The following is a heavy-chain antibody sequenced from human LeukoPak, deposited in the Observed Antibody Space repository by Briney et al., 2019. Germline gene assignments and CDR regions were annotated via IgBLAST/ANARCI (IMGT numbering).Heavy chain of an antibody. CDR2: ISSSSSYT. V-gene: IGHV3-11*06. CDR3: ARAATYYYDSSGYYPYAFDI. D-gene: IGHD3-22*01. Sequence: AGSLRLSCAGSGFTFSDYYMSWIRQAPGKGLEWVSYISSSSSYTNYADSVKGRFTISRDNAKNSLYLQLNSLRDEDTAVYYCARAATYYYDSSGYYPYAFDIWGQGTMVTVSS. J-gene: IGHJ3*02. CDR1: GFTFSDYY.